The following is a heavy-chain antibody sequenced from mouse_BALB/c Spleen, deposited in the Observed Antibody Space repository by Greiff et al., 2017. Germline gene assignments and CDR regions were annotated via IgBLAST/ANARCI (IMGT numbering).Heavy chain of an antibody. CDR2: IFPGTGTT. Sequence: QVQLQQSGPELVKPGASVKMSCKTSGYTFTSYWIQWVKQRPGQGLGWIGEIFPGTGTTYYNEKFKGKATLTIDTSSSTAYMQLSSLTSEDSAVYFCARTVVGHFDYWGQGTTLTVSS. CDR1: GYTFTSYW. CDR3: ARTVVGHFDY. J-gene: IGHJ2*01. V-gene: IGHV1S132*01. D-gene: IGHD1-1*01.